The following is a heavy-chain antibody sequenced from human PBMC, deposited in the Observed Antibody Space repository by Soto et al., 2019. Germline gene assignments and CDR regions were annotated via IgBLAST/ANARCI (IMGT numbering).Heavy chain of an antibody. V-gene: IGHV1-8*01. Sequence: QVQLVQSGAEVKKPGASVKVSCKASGYTFTSYDIIWVRQATGQGLEWMGWMNPNSGNTATAQKFQGRVTFSRSTSISTAYVELSSLRSEDTAVYYCARSCGYTYDHYGMDVWGQGTTVTVSS. CDR3: ARSCGYTYDHYGMDV. CDR2: MNPNSGNT. D-gene: IGHD5-18*01. J-gene: IGHJ6*02. CDR1: GYTFTSYD.